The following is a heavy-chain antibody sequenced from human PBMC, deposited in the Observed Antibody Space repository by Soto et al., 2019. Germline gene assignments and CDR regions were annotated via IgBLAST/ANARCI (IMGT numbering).Heavy chain of an antibody. J-gene: IGHJ5*01. CDR2: VHISGHS. Sequence: SETLSLTCTLSGGSVRAPDWWNWVRQSPDKGLEWIAEVHISGHSNYNPSLRSRVSVSIDSSKNQFYLNLNSVTAADTAIYYCARVRQGCSANNCYFDPWGQGTQVTASA. D-gene: IGHD1-1*01. CDR3: ARVRQGCSANNCYFDP. V-gene: IGHV4-4*02. CDR1: GGSVRAPDW.